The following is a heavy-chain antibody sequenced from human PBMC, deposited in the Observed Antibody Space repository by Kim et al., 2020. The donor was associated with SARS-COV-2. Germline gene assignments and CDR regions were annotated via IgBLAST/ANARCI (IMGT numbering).Heavy chain of an antibody. D-gene: IGHD3-10*01. Sequence: SETLSLTCAVYGGSFSGYYWSWIRQPPGKGLEWIGEINHSGSTNYNPSLKSRVTISVDTSKNQFSLKLSSVTAADTAVYYCARGRLWSTIFDYWGQGTLVTVSS. J-gene: IGHJ4*02. V-gene: IGHV4-34*01. CDR3: ARGRLWSTIFDY. CDR1: GGSFSGYY. CDR2: INHSGST.